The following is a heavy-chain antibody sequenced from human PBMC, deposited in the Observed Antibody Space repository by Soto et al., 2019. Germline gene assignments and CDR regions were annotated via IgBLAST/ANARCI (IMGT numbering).Heavy chain of an antibody. Sequence: EVQLAETGGGLIQPGGSLSLSCAASGFTVSSNYMTWVRQAPGKGLEWVSFIYSGGNTFYADSVKGRFTISRDNSKNTLYLQLNSLRAEDTAVYYCARAYSSSSSFDPWGQGPLVTVSS. D-gene: IGHD6-6*01. J-gene: IGHJ5*02. CDR3: ARAYSSSSSFDP. CDR1: GFTVSSNY. CDR2: IYSGGNT. V-gene: IGHV3-53*02.